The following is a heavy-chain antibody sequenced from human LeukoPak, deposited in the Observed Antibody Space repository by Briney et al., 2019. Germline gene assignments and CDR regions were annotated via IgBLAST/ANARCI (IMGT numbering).Heavy chain of an antibody. CDR1: RYNFTNYW. CDR2: IYPGDSDT. V-gene: IGHV5-51*01. Sequence: GESLKISCKGSRYNFTNYWIGWVRQMPGKGLEWMGIIYPGDSDTRYSPSFQGQVTISADKSISTAYLQWSSLKASDTAMYYCARLLRNIAAAVYYFDYWGQGTLVTVSS. CDR3: ARLLRNIAAAVYYFDY. D-gene: IGHD6-13*01. J-gene: IGHJ4*02.